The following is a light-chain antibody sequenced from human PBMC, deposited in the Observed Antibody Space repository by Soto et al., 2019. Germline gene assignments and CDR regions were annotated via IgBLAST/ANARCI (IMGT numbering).Light chain of an antibody. Sequence: DIKMTQSPSTLSASVGDRVTLTCRASQSRSSWLAWYQQKPGKAPKVLMYDVSNLESGVPSRFSGSGSGTEFTLAINNLQPDDFATHYCQQYNTYPLTFGGGTKVEIK. CDR3: QQYNTYPLT. CDR2: DVS. J-gene: IGKJ4*01. CDR1: QSRSSW. V-gene: IGKV1-5*01.